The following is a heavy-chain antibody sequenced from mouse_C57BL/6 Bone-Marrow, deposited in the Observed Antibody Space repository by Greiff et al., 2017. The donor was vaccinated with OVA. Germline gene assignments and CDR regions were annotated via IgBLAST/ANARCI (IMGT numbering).Heavy chain of an antibody. CDR1: GFTFSSYA. D-gene: IGHD2-4*01. J-gene: IGHJ3*01. CDR2: ISDGGSYT. Sequence: EVKVEESGGGLVKPGGSLKLSCAASGFTFSSYAMSWVRQTPEKRLEWVATISDGGSYTYYPDNVKGRFTISRDNAKNNLYLQMSHLKSEDTAMYYCAGLRGFAYWGQGTLVTVSA. V-gene: IGHV5-4*03. CDR3: AGLRGFAY.